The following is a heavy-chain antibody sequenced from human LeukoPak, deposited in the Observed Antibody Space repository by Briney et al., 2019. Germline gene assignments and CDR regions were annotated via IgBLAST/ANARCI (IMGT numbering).Heavy chain of an antibody. J-gene: IGHJ4*02. V-gene: IGHV4-34*01. D-gene: IGHD4-11*01. CDR1: GGSFSGYY. CDR2: INHSGST. Sequence: SETLSLTCAVYGGSFSGYYWSWIRQPPGKGLEWIGEINHSGSTNYNPSLKSRVTISIDASKNQFSLKLSSVTAADTAVYYCATDYSMLVDWGQGTLVTVSS. CDR3: ATDYSMLVD.